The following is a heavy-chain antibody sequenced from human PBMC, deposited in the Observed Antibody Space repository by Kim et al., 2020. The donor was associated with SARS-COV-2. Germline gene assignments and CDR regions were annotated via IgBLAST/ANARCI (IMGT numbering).Heavy chain of an antibody. V-gene: IGHV4-31*03. Sequence: SETPSLTCTVSGGSISSGGYYWAWIRQHPGKGLEWIGYIHDSGSTYYTPSLKSRLTIVGDTSKNQFSLKLSSVTAADTAVYFCARAHGYVVLEWGQGTLVPVSS. CDR1: GGSISSGGYY. CDR3: ARAHGYVVLE. CDR2: IHDSGST. D-gene: IGHD3-10*02. J-gene: IGHJ4*02.